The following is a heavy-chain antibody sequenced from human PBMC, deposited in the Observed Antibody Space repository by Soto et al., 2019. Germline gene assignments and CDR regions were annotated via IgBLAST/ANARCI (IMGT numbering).Heavy chain of an antibody. V-gene: IGHV1-8*01. Sequence: ASVKVSCKASGYSFTSLDVNWVRQTAGQGLEWMGWMQPSTGRTGYAQKFQGRVTMTRDTSINTAYMELTTLTSDDTAFYYCARGVSAGVDYWGQGTLVTVSS. CDR1: GYSFTSLD. CDR2: MQPSTGRT. D-gene: IGHD1-26*01. J-gene: IGHJ4*02. CDR3: ARGVSAGVDY.